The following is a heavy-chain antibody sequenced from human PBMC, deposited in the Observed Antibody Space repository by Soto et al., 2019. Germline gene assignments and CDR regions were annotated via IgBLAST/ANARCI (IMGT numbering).Heavy chain of an antibody. CDR3: AREGAESSSLTYYFDY. Sequence: GGSLRLSCAASGFTFSSYAMHWVRQAPGKGLEWVAVISYDGSNKYYADSVKGRFTISRDNSKNTLYLQMNSLRAEDTAVYYCAREGAESSSLTYYFDYWGQGTLVTVSS. CDR2: ISYDGSNK. D-gene: IGHD6-13*01. CDR1: GFTFSSYA. J-gene: IGHJ4*02. V-gene: IGHV3-30-3*01.